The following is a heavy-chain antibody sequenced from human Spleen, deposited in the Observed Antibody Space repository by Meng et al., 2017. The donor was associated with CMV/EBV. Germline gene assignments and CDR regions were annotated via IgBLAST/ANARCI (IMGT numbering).Heavy chain of an antibody. D-gene: IGHD1-1*01. CDR1: GVTFSSYD. J-gene: IGHJ4*02. CDR3: AIAPSWKCDY. V-gene: IGHV3-30*03. CDR2: RSYDVSKK. Sequence: LSCAAYGVTFSSYDRHWVRTAEGKGVEWVASRSYDVSKKYYADAVKGRFTSSRENSENTLDLQMNRKRADDADGYYCAIAPSWKCDYWGQGTLVTVSS.